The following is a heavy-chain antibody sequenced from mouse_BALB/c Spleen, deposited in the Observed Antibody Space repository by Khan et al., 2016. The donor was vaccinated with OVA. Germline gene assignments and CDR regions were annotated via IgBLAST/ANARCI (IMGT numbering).Heavy chain of an antibody. V-gene: IGHV3-8*02. D-gene: IGHD2-12*01. CDR2: IIYTGYT. CDR1: GDSITSGY. CDR3: ARSTYRYAFVY. Sequence: EVQLQESGPSLVKPSQTLSLTCSVTGDSITSGYWNWLRKFPGNKLEYMGYIIYTGYTYYNPSLQSRISITRHTSKNQYYLQLNSVTDEDTATYYCARSTYRYAFVYWGQGTLVTVSA. J-gene: IGHJ3*01.